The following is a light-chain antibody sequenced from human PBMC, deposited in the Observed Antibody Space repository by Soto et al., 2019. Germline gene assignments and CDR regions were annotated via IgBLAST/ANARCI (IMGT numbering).Light chain of an antibody. CDR1: SSDVGNYKL. CDR2: DGS. CDR3: CSYAAGSTSVV. Sequence: QSALTQPASVSGSPGQSITISCTGTSSDVGNYKLVSWYQQYPGKAPQLMIYDGSERPSGVSNRFSGSKSGNTASLTISGLQAEDEADYYCCSYAAGSTSVVFGGGTQLTVL. V-gene: IGLV2-23*01. J-gene: IGLJ2*01.